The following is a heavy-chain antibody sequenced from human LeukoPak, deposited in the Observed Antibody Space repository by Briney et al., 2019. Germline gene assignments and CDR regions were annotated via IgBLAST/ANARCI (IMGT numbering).Heavy chain of an antibody. V-gene: IGHV4-31*03. J-gene: IGHJ6*02. D-gene: IGHD3-10*01. CDR2: VYYSGSP. CDR3: ARDAEYYYGSGSYSSGIDV. CDR1: GGTISSSGFY. Sequence: PSQTLSLTCTVSGGTISSSGFYWSWIRQHPGKGLEWIGYVYYSGSPYYNLSLKSRVTISVDMSKNQFSLKLSSVTSADTAVYYCARDAEYYYGSGSYSSGIDVWGQGTTVTVSS.